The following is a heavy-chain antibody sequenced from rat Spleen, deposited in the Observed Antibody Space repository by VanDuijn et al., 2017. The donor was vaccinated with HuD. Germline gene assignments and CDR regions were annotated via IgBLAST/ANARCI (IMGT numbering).Heavy chain of an antibody. CDR3: ARSDTLAAMGHY. CDR1: GFSLSSYG. D-gene: IGHD1-2*01. Sequence: QVQLKESGPGLVQPSQTLSLTCTVSGFSLSSYGVIWVRQPPGKGLEGKGVIWGNGNINYNSALKSRLSISRDTSKSQVFLKMNNLQTEDTAMYFCARSDTLAAMGHYWGQGSLVTVSS. CDR2: IWGNGNI. V-gene: IGHV2S61*01. J-gene: IGHJ3*01.